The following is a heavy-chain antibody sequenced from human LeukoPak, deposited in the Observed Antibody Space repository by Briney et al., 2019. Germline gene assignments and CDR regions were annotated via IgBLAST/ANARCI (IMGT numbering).Heavy chain of an antibody. Sequence: GGSLRLSCAASGFTITTYAMGWVRQAPGKGLEWVSVISDRGDSTHYADSVKGRFPISRDSSKNTLYLQINGLRGEDTAVYYCAKGRWGLTINNFDIWGQGTMVTVSS. J-gene: IGHJ3*02. CDR2: ISDRGDST. V-gene: IGHV3-23*01. CDR1: GFTITTYA. D-gene: IGHD3-9*01. CDR3: AKGRWGLTINNFDI.